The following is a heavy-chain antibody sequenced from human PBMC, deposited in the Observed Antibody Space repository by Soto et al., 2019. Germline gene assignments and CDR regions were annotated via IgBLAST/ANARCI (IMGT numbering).Heavy chain of an antibody. CDR2: ISAYNGNT. CDR3: ATPHPGYCSGGSCYYKY. D-gene: IGHD2-15*01. CDR1: GYTFTSYG. Sequence: VSVKVSCKASGYTFTSYGSSWVRQAPGQGLEWMGWISAYNGNTNYAQKLQGRVTMTTDTSTSTAYMELRSLRSDDTAVYYCATPHPGYCSGGSCYYKYWGQGTLVTVSS. J-gene: IGHJ4*02. V-gene: IGHV1-18*01.